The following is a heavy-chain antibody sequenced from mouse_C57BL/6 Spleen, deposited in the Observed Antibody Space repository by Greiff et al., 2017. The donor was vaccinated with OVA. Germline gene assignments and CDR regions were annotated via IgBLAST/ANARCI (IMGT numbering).Heavy chain of an antibody. V-gene: IGHV1-80*01. CDR1: GYAFSSYW. CDR3: CYGSSYVGYFDY. J-gene: IGHJ2*01. Sequence: VKLQQSGAELVKPGASVKISCKASGYAFSSYWMNWVKQRPGKGLEWIGQIYPGDGDTNYNGKFKGKATLTADKSSSTAYMQLSSLTSEDSAVYFCCYGSSYVGYFDYWGQGTTLTVSS. D-gene: IGHD1-1*01. CDR2: IYPGDGDT.